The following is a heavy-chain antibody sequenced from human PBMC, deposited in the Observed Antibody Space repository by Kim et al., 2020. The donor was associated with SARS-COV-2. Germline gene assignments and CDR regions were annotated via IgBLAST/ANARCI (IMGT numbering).Heavy chain of an antibody. CDR3: ARAVYYDFWSGYYEGRRNRWFDP. V-gene: IGHV4-34*01. CDR1: GGSFSGYY. Sequence: SQTLSLTCAVYGGSFSGYYWSWIRQPPGKGLEWIGEINHSGSTNYNPSLKSRVTISVDTSKNQFSLKLSSVTAADTAVYYCARAVYYDFWSGYYEGRRNRWFDPWGQGTLVTVSS. D-gene: IGHD3-3*01. CDR2: INHSGST. J-gene: IGHJ5*02.